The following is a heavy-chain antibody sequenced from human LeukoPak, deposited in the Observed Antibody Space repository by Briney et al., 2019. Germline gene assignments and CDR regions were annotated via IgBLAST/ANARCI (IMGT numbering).Heavy chain of an antibody. CDR2: INSDGSST. D-gene: IGHD1-26*01. CDR1: GFTFSSYW. V-gene: IGHV3-74*01. CDR3: ARYSGSRNTVDY. Sequence: GGSLRLSCAASGFTFSSYWMYWVRQAPGKGLVWVSRINSDGSSTSYADSVKGRFTISRDHAKNTLYLQMNSLRAEDTAVYYCARYSGSRNTVDYWGQGTLVTVPS. J-gene: IGHJ4*02.